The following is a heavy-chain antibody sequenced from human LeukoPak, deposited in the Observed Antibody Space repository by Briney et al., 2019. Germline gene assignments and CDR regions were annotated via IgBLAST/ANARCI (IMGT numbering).Heavy chain of an antibody. CDR1: GGSLISYY. D-gene: IGHD6-13*01. Sequence: SETLSLTCTVSGGSLISYYWSWIRQPPGKGLEWIGYTHYRGRNNYNPSLKSRVTTSVDTSKSQFSLKLTSVTAADTAVYYCARQAGSGISAPSSPYFDYWGQGTLGTVSS. CDR2: THYRGRN. CDR3: ARQAGSGISAPSSPYFDY. J-gene: IGHJ4*02. V-gene: IGHV4-59*08.